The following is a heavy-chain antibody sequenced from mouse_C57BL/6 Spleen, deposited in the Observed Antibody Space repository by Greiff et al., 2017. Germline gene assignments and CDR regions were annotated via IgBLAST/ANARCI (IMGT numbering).Heavy chain of an antibody. Sequence: QLVESGEGLVKPGGSLKLSCAASGFTFSSYAMSWVRQTPEKRLEWVAYISSGGDYIYYADTVKGRFTISRDNARNTLYLQMSSLKSEDTAMYYCTRGHNWDGSWYYFDYWGQGTTLTVSS. CDR3: TRGHNWDGSWYYFDY. J-gene: IGHJ2*01. V-gene: IGHV5-9-1*02. CDR1: GFTFSSYA. CDR2: ISSGGDYI. D-gene: IGHD4-1*01.